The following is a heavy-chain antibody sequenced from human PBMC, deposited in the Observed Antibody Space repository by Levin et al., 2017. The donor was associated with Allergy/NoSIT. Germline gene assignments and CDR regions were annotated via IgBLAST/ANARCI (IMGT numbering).Heavy chain of an antibody. D-gene: IGHD3-22*01. CDR3: ARGGASTGYHY. CDR1: GYIFTSYD. J-gene: IGHJ4*02. Sequence: ASVKVSCKASGYIFTSYDIPWVRQAPGQGLEWMGWLSTYNGNTNFAQKVQGRVAMTIDTSTSTAYMELRSLRSDDTAVYYCARGGASTGYHYWGQGTLVTVSS. V-gene: IGHV1-18*01. CDR2: LSTYNGNT.